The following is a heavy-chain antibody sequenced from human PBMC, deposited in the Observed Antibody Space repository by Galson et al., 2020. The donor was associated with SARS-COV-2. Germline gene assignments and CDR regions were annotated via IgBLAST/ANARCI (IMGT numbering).Heavy chain of an antibody. Sequence: GGSLRLSCAASGITFSRHWMSWVRQSPEKGLEWAGQISQDGSERYYGDSMEGRVSISRDNAKNSLYLQMNSLTAEDTATYYCARDVQRGNFDLWGRGTPVTVSS. CDR3: ARDVQRGNFDL. V-gene: IGHV3-7*01. D-gene: IGHD3-10*01. J-gene: IGHJ4*02. CDR2: ISQDGSER. CDR1: GITFSRHW.